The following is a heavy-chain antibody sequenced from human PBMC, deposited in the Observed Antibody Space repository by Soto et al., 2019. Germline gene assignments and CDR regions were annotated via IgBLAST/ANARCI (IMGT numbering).Heavy chain of an antibody. CDR1: GITFSSYA. CDR3: AKGHTSGY. CDR2: ISGSGGST. V-gene: IGHV3-23*01. Sequence: EVQLLESGGGLVQPGGSLRLSCAASGITFSSYAMSWVRQAPGKGLEWVSAISGSGGSTYYADSVKGRFTISRNNSKNALYLQMNSLRAEDRAVYYYAKGHTSGYWGQGTLVAVSS. J-gene: IGHJ4*02. D-gene: IGHD6-25*01.